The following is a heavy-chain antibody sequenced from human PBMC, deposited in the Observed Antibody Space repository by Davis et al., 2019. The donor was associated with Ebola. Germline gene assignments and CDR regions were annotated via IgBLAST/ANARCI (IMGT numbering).Heavy chain of an antibody. CDR1: GYRLTSYW. D-gene: IGHD1-1*01. V-gene: IGHV5-51*01. CDR2: IYPDDSDT. Sequence: GESLKISCKGSGYRLTSYWIGWVRQMPGKGLEWMGLIYPDDSDTRYSPSFQGRVTISVDKSINTANLQWRSLKASDTAIYYCARARDGYEFDNWGQGTLVTVSS. CDR3: ARARDGYEFDN. J-gene: IGHJ4*02.